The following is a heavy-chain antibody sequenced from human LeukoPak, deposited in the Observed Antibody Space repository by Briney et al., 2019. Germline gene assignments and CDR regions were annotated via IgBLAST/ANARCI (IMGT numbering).Heavy chain of an antibody. CDR3: ARDRPSRSSGTFDY. J-gene: IGHJ4*02. CDR2: INPNNYDT. V-gene: IGHV1-2*02. D-gene: IGHD3-10*01. Sequence: RWASVKVSCKASGYTFTGHYVHWVRQAPGQGLEWLGWINPNNYDTKYAQKFQGRVTMTRDTSISTVYMELNSLRSEDTAVYYCARDRPSRSSGTFDYWGQGTLVTVSS. CDR1: GYTFTGHY.